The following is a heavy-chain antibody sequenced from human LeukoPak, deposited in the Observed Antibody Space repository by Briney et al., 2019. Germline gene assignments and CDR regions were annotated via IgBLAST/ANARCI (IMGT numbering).Heavy chain of an antibody. Sequence: SETLSLTCTVSGGSISSYYWSWIRQPPGKGLEWIGYIYYSGSTNYNPSLKSRVTMSVDTSKNQFSLKLSSVTAADTAVYYCARDRGFIVVVPAATPSGGFDPWGQGTLVTVSS. V-gene: IGHV4-59*12. CDR3: ARDRGFIVVVPAATPSGGFDP. CDR1: GGSISSYY. D-gene: IGHD2-2*01. J-gene: IGHJ5*02. CDR2: IYYSGST.